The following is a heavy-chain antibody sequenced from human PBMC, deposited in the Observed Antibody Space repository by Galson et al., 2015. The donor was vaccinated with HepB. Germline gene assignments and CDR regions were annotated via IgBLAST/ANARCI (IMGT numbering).Heavy chain of an antibody. CDR2: ISAYNGNT. D-gene: IGHD3-9*01. CDR3: ARSSFDWLFDGGAIDY. J-gene: IGHJ4*02. CDR1: GSTFTSYG. Sequence: SVKVSCKASGSTFTSYGISWVRQAPGQGLEWMGWISAYNGNTNYAQKLQGRVTMTTDTSTSTAYMELRSLRSDDTAVYYCARSSFDWLFDGGAIDYWGQGTLVTVSS. V-gene: IGHV1-18*01.